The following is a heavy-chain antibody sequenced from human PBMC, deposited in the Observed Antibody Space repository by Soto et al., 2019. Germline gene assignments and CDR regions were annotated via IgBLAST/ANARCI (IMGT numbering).Heavy chain of an antibody. J-gene: IGHJ6*02. Sequence: SETLSLTCSFSCYSVTSSDYYWAWIRQPPGKGLEWIGSMFYSGLTYYNPSLKSRVTLSVDTSKNQFSVRLNSVTAADTAVYYCAPLSVSLSGPYGIHVWGQGTTVTV. CDR1: CYSVTSSDYY. CDR2: MFYSGLT. V-gene: IGHV4-39*01. CDR3: APLSVSLSGPYGIHV. D-gene: IGHD2-15*01.